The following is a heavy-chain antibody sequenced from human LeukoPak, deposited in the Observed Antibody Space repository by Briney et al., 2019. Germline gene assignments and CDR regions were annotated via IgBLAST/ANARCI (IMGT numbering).Heavy chain of an antibody. CDR3: ATTSIAARPDSMDV. Sequence: ASVKVSCKASGYTFTSYDINWARQATGQGLEWMGWMNPNSGNTGYAQKFQGRATMTRNTSISTAYMELSSLRSEDTAVYYCATTSIAARPDSMDVWGKGTTVTVSS. J-gene: IGHJ6*03. D-gene: IGHD6-6*01. V-gene: IGHV1-8*01. CDR1: GYTFTSYD. CDR2: MNPNSGNT.